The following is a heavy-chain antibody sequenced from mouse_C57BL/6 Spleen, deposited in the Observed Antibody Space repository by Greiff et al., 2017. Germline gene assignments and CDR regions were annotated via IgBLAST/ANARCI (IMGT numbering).Heavy chain of an antibody. CDR1: GYAFTNYL. V-gene: IGHV1-54*01. CDR3: ARDDGYYGDYFDY. J-gene: IGHJ2*01. D-gene: IGHD2-3*01. CDR2: INPGSGGT. Sequence: QVQLQQSGAELVRPGTSVKVSCKASGYAFTNYLIEWVKQRPGQGLEWIGVINPGSGGTNYNEKFKGKATLTADKSSSTAYMQLSSLTSEDSAVYFGARDDGYYGDYFDYWGQGTTLTVSS.